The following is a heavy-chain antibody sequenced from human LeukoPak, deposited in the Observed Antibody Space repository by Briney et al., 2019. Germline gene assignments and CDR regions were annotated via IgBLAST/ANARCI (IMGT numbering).Heavy chain of an antibody. J-gene: IGHJ4*02. CDR2: ISGSGGST. D-gene: IGHD3-22*01. CDR1: GFTFSSYG. V-gene: IGHV3-23*01. CDR3: AKSKVVTTKYDY. Sequence: GGSLRLSCAASGFTFSSYGMSWVRRAPGKGLEWVSAISGSGGSTYYADSVKGRFTISRDNSKNTLYLQMNSLRAEDTAVYYCAKSKVVTTKYDYWGQGTLVTVSS.